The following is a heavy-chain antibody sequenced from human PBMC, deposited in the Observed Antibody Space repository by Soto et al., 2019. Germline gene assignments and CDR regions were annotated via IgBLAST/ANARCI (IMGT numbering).Heavy chain of an antibody. J-gene: IGHJ5*02. D-gene: IGHD1-1*01. CDR3: VRDGTKTLRDWFDP. CDR1: GASISGFY. V-gene: IGHV4-4*07. CDR2: IYATGTT. Sequence: SETLSPTCTISGASISGFYWSWIRKSAGKGLEWIGRIYATGTTDYNPSLKSRVMMSVDTSKKQFTLKLRSVTAADTAVYYCVRDGTKTLRDWFDPWGQGISVTVSS.